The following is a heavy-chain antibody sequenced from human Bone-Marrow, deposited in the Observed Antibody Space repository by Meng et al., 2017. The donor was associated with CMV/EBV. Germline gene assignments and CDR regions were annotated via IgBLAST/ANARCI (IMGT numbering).Heavy chain of an antibody. V-gene: IGHV1-2*02. J-gene: IGHJ5*02. CDR3: TRDAHLTTVTPNWFDP. D-gene: IGHD4-17*01. Sequence: QVQLWQSGAEVKKPGAAVKVSCKASGHTFADYYMHWVRQAPGQGLEWMGCINPNSGDTNYAQKFQGRVTMTRDTSISTAYMELSRLRSDDTAVYYCTRDAHLTTVTPNWFDPWGQGTLVTVSS. CDR2: INPNSGDT. CDR1: GHTFADYY.